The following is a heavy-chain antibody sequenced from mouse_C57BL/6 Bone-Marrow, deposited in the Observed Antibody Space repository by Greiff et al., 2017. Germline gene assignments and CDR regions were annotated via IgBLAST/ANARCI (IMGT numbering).Heavy chain of an antibody. V-gene: IGHV1-53*01. CDR3: ARSNWDVWFDY. D-gene: IGHD4-1*01. CDR2: INPSNGGT. CDR1: GYTFTSYW. J-gene: IGHJ2*01. Sequence: QVQLQQPGTELVKPGASVKLSCKASGYTFTSYWMHWVKQRPGQGLAWIGNINPSNGGTNYNEKFKSKATLTVDKSSSTASMQLSSLTSEDSAVYYCARSNWDVWFDYWGQGTTLTVSS.